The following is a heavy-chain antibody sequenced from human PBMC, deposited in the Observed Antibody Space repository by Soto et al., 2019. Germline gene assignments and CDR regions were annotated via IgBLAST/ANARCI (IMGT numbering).Heavy chain of an antibody. V-gene: IGHV3-23*01. Sequence: EVQLLESGGGLVQPGGSLRLSCTASGFTFSDHAMTWVRPAPGKGLEWLSGISGGGSGAYYADSVKGRFAVSRANSNNTLFLQMDSLRVEDTAVYYCAIDLWWYTPWGQGTLVTVSS. J-gene: IGHJ5*02. CDR2: ISGGGSGA. D-gene: IGHD2-15*01. CDR1: GFTFSDHA. CDR3: AIDLWWYTP.